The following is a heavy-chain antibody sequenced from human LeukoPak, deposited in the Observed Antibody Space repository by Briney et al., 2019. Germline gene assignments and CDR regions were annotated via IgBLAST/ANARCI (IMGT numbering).Heavy chain of an antibody. CDR2: IYYSGST. V-gene: IGHV4-39*07. CDR1: GGSISSSSYY. D-gene: IGHD5-12*01. Sequence: PSETLSLTCTVSGGSISSSSYYWGWIRQPPGKGLEWIGSIYYSGSTYYNPSLKSRVTISVDTSKNQFSLKLSSVTAADTAVYYCARDWGSGYDWDYYYYGMDVWGQGTTVTVSS. J-gene: IGHJ6*02. CDR3: ARDWGSGYDWDYYYYGMDV.